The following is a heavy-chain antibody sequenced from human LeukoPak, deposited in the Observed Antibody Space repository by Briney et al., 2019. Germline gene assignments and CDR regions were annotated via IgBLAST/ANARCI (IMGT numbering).Heavy chain of an antibody. CDR3: ASRRYDSSGYYSAAGAFDI. CDR1: GYTFTSYG. CDR2: ISAYNGNT. Sequence: ASVKVSCKASGYTFTSYGISWVRQAPGQGLEWMGWISAYNGNTNYAQKLQGRVTMTTDTSTSTAYMELRSLRSDDTAVYYCASRRYDSSGYYSAAGAFDIWGQGTMVTVSS. D-gene: IGHD3-22*01. J-gene: IGHJ3*02. V-gene: IGHV1-18*01.